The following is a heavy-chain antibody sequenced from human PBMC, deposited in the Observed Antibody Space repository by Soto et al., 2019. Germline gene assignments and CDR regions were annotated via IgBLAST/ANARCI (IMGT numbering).Heavy chain of an antibody. Sequence: QVQLVESGGGVVQPGRSLRLSCAASGFTFSSYAMHWVRQAPGKGLEWVAVISYDGNNKYYADSVKGRFTISRDNSKNTLYLQMNSLRAEDTAVYYCARERGITIFRGYGMDVWGQGTTVTVSS. CDR3: ARERGITIFRGYGMDV. J-gene: IGHJ6*02. CDR1: GFTFSSYA. CDR2: ISYDGNNK. D-gene: IGHD3-3*01. V-gene: IGHV3-30-3*01.